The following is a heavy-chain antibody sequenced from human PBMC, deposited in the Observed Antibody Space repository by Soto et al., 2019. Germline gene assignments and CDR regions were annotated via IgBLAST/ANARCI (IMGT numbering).Heavy chain of an antibody. J-gene: IGHJ4*02. Sequence: QVQLVQSGAEVKKPGSSVKVSCKASGGTFSSYAISXXRQAXGQGLEWMGGIIPIFGTANYAQKFQGRVTXXXXXXXXXXXXXXXXXXXXXXXXXYCAXXXXXSYYWGQGTLVTVSS. CDR1: GGTFSSYA. D-gene: IGHD1-26*01. V-gene: IGHV1-69*05. CDR3: AXXXXXSYY. CDR2: IIPIFGTA.